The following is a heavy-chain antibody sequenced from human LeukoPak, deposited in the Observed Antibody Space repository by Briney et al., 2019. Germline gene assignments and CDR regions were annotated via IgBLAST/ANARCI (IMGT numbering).Heavy chain of an antibody. J-gene: IGHJ6*02. CDR2: INHSGST. V-gene: IGHV4-34*01. CDR3: ARLRLRSVYYYYGMDV. CDR1: GGSFSGYY. D-gene: IGHD3-16*01. Sequence: SETLSLTCAVYGGSFSGYYWSWIRQPPGKGLEWIGEINHSGSTNYNPSLKSRVTISVDTSKNQFSLKLSPVTAADTAVYYCARLRLRSVYYYYGMDVWGQGTTVTVSS.